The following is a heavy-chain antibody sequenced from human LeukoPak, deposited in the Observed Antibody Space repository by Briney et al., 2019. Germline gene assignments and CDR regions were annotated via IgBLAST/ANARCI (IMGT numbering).Heavy chain of an antibody. D-gene: IGHD6-13*01. Sequence: PGGPLRLSCPASGLTFSSYSRNGSPQAPGKGLEWVSYISSSSSTIYYADSVKGRFTISRDNAKNSLYLQMNSLRAEDTAVYYCAREAAGTDYWGQGTLVTVSA. CDR3: AREAAGTDY. V-gene: IGHV3-48*04. CDR2: ISSSSSTI. J-gene: IGHJ4*02. CDR1: GLTFSSYS.